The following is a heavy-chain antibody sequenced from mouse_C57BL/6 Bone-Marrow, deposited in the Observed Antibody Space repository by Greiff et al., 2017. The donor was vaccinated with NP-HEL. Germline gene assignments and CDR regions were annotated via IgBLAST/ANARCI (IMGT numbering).Heavy chain of an antibody. J-gene: IGHJ2*01. CDR3: ARVTLLRPLDY. CDR1: GYTFTSYW. Sequence: QVQLQQSGAELVMPGASVKLSCKASGYTFTSYWMHWVKQRPGQGLEWIGEIDPSDSYTNYNQKFKGKSTLTVDKSSSTAYMQLSSLTSEDSAVYYCARVTLLRPLDYWGQGTTLTVSS. CDR2: IDPSDSYT. V-gene: IGHV1-69*01. D-gene: IGHD1-2*01.